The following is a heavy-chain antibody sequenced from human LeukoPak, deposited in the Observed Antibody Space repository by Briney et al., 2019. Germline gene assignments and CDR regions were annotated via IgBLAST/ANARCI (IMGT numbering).Heavy chain of an antibody. CDR1: QFTFSSHW. Sequence: GGSLRLSCAASQFTFSSHWMSWFRQAPGKGLEWVANINQDGSEKYYVDSVKGRFTISRDNTESSLFLQMNTLRPEDTAVYYCARDPTYYDRSGYDYWGQGTVVTVSS. V-gene: IGHV3-7*01. CDR2: INQDGSEK. J-gene: IGHJ4*02. CDR3: ARDPTYYDRSGYDY. D-gene: IGHD3-22*01.